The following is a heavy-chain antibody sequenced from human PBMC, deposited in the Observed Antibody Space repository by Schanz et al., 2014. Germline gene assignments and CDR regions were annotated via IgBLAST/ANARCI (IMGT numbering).Heavy chain of an antibody. CDR2: VCYDGSKK. J-gene: IGHJ6*02. CDR1: GFTFSNYA. CDR3: VKDLQRELLRDDHYYGMDV. D-gene: IGHD1-26*01. V-gene: IGHV3-33*06. Sequence: QVQLVESGGGVVQPGKSLRLSCAASGFTFSNYAMHWVRQAPGKGLEWVAVVCYDGSKKYYVDSVKGRFTTSRDNSKNAMYLQMNSLRAEDTAVYYCVKDLQRELLRDDHYYGMDVWGQGTTVTVSS.